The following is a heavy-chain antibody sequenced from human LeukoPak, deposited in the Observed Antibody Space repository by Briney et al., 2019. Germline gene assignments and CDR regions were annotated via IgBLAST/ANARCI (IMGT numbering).Heavy chain of an antibody. CDR3: AKQGYYYYMDV. V-gene: IGHV3-33*06. J-gene: IGHJ6*03. CDR1: GFTFSSYG. Sequence: GGSLRLSCAASGFTFSSYGMQWVRQAPGKGLEWVAVIWYDGSNKYYADSVKGRFTISRDNSKNTLYLQMNSQRAEDTAVYYCAKQGYYYYMDVWGKGTTVTVSS. CDR2: IWYDGSNK.